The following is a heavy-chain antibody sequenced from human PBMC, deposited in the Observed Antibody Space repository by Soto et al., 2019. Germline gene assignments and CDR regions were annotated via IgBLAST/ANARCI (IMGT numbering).Heavy chain of an antibody. Sequence: LRLSCAASGFSFSSYGMHWVRQSPGKGLEWVAVISYDGSNKYYADSVKGRFTISRDNSKNTLYLQMNSLRAEDTAVYYCAKNLGLQDYYYYGMDVWGQGTTVTVSS. V-gene: IGHV3-30*18. CDR1: GFSFSSYG. CDR2: ISYDGSNK. J-gene: IGHJ6*02. D-gene: IGHD4-4*01. CDR3: AKNLGLQDYYYYGMDV.